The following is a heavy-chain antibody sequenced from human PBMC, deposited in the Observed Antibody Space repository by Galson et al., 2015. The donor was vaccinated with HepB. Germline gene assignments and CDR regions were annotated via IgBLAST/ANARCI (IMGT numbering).Heavy chain of an antibody. CDR1: GYTFTGYY. D-gene: IGHD5-12*01. V-gene: IGHV1-2*04. Sequence: SVKVSCKASGYTFTGYYMHWVRQAPGQGLEWMGWINPNSGGTNYAQKFQGWVTMTRDTSISTAYMELSRLRSDDTAVYYCARGPPTPDIVATILNQTQTNQGPPGCMDVWGQGTTVTVSS. CDR3: ARGPPTPDIVATILNQTQTNQGPPGCMDV. J-gene: IGHJ6*02. CDR2: INPNSGGT.